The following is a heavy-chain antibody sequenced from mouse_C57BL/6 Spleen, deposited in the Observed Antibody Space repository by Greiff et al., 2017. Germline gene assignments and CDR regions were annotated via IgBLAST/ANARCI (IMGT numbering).Heavy chain of an antibody. V-gene: IGHV14-3*01. J-gene: IGHJ4*01. Sequence: VHVKQSVAELVRPGASVKLSCTASGFNIKNTYMHWVKQRPEQGLEWIGRIDPANGNTKYAPKFQGKATITADTSSNTAYLQLISLTSEDTAIYYCALYDYDDYYAMDYWGQGTSVTVSS. CDR3: ALYDYDDYYAMDY. CDR1: GFNIKNTY. D-gene: IGHD2-4*01. CDR2: IDPANGNT.